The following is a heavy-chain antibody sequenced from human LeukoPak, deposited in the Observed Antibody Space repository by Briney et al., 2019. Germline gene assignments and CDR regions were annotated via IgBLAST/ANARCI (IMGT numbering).Heavy chain of an antibody. CDR3: VKRVDGSGTYYIDY. Sequence: GGSLRLSCAASGFTFSSYAMSWVRQAPGKGLEWVSGISGSGGSTYYADSVKGRFTISRDNSKNTLYLQMNSLRVEDTAVYYCVKRVDGSGTYYIDYWGQGTLVTVSS. CDR1: GFTFSSYA. J-gene: IGHJ4*02. CDR2: ISGSGGST. D-gene: IGHD3-10*01. V-gene: IGHV3-23*01.